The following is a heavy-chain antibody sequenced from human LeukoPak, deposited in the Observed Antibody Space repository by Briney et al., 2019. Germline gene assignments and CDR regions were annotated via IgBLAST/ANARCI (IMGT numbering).Heavy chain of an antibody. CDR1: GGSISSGSYY. CDR2: IYTSGST. V-gene: IGHV4-61*02. CDR3: ARGNYYDSSGYYYVSLRDWFDP. Sequence: SQTLSLTCTVSGGSISSGSYYWSWIRQPAGKGLEWIGRIYTSGSTNYNPSLKSRVTISVDTSKNQFSLKLSSVTAADTAVYYCARGNYYDSSGYYYVSLRDWFDPWGQGTLVTVSS. D-gene: IGHD3-22*01. J-gene: IGHJ5*02.